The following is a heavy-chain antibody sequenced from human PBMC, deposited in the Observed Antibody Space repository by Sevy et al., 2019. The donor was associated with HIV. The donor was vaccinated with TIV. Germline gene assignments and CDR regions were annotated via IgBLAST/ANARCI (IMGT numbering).Heavy chain of an antibody. J-gene: IGHJ4*02. D-gene: IGHD3-10*01. V-gene: IGHV4-38-2*02. Sequence: SESLSLTCTVSGYSISSGYYWGWIRQPPGKGLEWIGSIYHSGSTYYNPSLKIRVTISVDTSKNQFSLKLSSVTAADTAVYYCARDSQMVRGVTVYWGQGTLVTVSS. CDR3: ARDSQMVRGVTVY. CDR1: GYSISSGYY. CDR2: IYHSGST.